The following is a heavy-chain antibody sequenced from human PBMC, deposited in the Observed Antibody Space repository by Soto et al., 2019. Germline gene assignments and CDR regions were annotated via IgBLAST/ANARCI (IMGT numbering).Heavy chain of an antibody. CDR3: AKEDDAWTNGYFDL. CDR1: GFTFSSYD. V-gene: IGHV3-23*01. J-gene: IGHJ3*01. D-gene: IGHD2-8*01. CDR2: ISGSGVGT. Sequence: EVQLLESGGGLVQPGGTLRLSCAASGFTFSSYDMSWVRQAPGKGLEWVSAISGSGVGTFYAESVKGRFTISRDNSKNMLYVQMNSLRVEDTAIYYCAKEDDAWTNGYFDLWGQGTMVTVSS.